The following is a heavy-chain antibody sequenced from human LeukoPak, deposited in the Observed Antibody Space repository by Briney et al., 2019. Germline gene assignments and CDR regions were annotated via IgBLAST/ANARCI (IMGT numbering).Heavy chain of an antibody. D-gene: IGHD3-22*01. CDR3: AGERTLRKRHYYDSSGYYLGPLEY. CDR1: GFTFSSYE. J-gene: IGHJ4*02. V-gene: IGHV3-48*03. Sequence: GGSLRLSCAASGFTFSSYEMNWVRQAPGKGLEWVSYISSSGSTIYYADSVKGRFTISRDNAKNSLYLQMNSLRAEDTAVYYCAGERTLRKRHYYDSSGYYLGPLEYWGQGTLVTVSS. CDR2: ISSSGSTI.